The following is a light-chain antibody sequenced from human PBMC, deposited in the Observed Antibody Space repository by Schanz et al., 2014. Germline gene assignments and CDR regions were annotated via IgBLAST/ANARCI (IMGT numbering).Light chain of an antibody. CDR1: SSDVGGYNY. V-gene: IGLV2-8*01. CDR2: EVT. J-gene: IGLJ3*02. CDR3: QSYDSGLSGSV. Sequence: QSALTQPASVSGSPGQSITISCTGTSSDVGGYNYVSWYQQHPGKAPKLMIYEVTKRPSGVPDRFSGSKSGNTASLTVSGLQAEDEADYYCQSYDSGLSGSVFGGGTKLTVL.